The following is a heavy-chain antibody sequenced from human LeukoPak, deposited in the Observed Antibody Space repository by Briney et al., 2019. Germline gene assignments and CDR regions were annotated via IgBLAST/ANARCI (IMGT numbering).Heavy chain of an antibody. V-gene: IGHV1-46*01. CDR1: GYTFTSYY. CDR2: INPNRGST. Sequence: ASVKVSCKASGYTFTSYYMNWGHQAPGQGLEWMEIINPNRGSTNYAQKFQGRVTMTRDMSTSTVYMELSSLRSEDTAVYYCARGEPTSYYYGSGSYYKFWGQGTLVTVSS. J-gene: IGHJ4*02. D-gene: IGHD3-10*01. CDR3: ARGEPTSYYYGSGSYYKF.